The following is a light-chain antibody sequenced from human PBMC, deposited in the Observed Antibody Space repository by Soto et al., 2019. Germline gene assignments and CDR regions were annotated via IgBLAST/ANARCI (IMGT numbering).Light chain of an antibody. CDR1: QSVSSSY. V-gene: IGKV3-20*01. CDR2: GAS. J-gene: IGKJ3*01. CDR3: QQCCGYLLFT. Sequence: EIVLTQSPGTLSLSPGERATLSCRASQSVSSSYLAWYQQKPGQAPRLLIYGASSRATGIPDRFSGSGSGKDFTLTISRLESEDFAVYYCQQCCGYLLFTFGPGTKVDIK.